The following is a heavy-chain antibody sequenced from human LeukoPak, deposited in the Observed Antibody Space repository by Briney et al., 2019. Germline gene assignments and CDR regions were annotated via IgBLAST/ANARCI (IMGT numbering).Heavy chain of an antibody. D-gene: IGHD6-19*01. CDR1: AGSITSFY. CDR2: IFYTGST. J-gene: IGHJ3*02. V-gene: IGHV4-59*01. CDR3: ARRTSNGWPSENAFDI. Sequence: SETLSLTCSVSAGSITSFYWSWIRQPPGKGLEWIGYIFYTGSTNYNPSPKSRVTTSLDKSKNQFFLKLSSVTAADTAMYYCARRTSNGWPSENAFDIWGQGTMVTVSS.